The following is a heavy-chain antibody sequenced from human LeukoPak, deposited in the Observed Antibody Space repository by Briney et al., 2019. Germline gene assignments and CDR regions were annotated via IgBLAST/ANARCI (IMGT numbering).Heavy chain of an antibody. CDR2: ISAGGADT. V-gene: IGHV3-23*01. CDR3: AAKEGLTGYLSGSFDY. CDR1: GFTFINYA. D-gene: IGHD3-9*01. Sequence: GGSLRLSCAAAGFTFINYAMTWVRQAPGKGLEWVSAISAGGADTFYADSVRGRFTISRDNSKSTLYLQMNSLRAEDTAVYYCAAKEGLTGYLSGSFDYWRQGTLVTVS. J-gene: IGHJ4*02.